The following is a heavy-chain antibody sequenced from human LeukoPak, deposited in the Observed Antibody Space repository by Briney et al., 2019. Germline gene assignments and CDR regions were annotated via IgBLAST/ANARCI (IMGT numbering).Heavy chain of an antibody. J-gene: IGHJ3*02. Sequence: HPGGSLRLSCAASGFTFSSYAMSWVRQAPGKGLEWVSVISGSDGSTYYADSVKGRFTISRDNSKNTLYLQMNSLRAEDTAVYYCARDYYDSSGQLHAGAHAFDIWGQGTMVTVSS. V-gene: IGHV3-23*01. CDR3: ARDYYDSSGQLHAGAHAFDI. CDR2: ISGSDGST. D-gene: IGHD3-22*01. CDR1: GFTFSSYA.